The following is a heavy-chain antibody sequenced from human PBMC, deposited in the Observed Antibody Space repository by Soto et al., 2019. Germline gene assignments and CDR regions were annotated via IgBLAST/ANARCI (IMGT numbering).Heavy chain of an antibody. CDR3: ARDQGIAVAVFDY. J-gene: IGHJ4*02. D-gene: IGHD6-19*01. CDR1: GGSVTSSSYY. Sequence: SETLSLTCTASGGSVTSSSYYWSWIRQPPGKGLEWIGYIYNSGSTNYNPSLKSRVTISVDTSKNQISLKLSSVTAADTAVYYCARDQGIAVAVFDYWGQGTLVTVSS. CDR2: IYNSGST. V-gene: IGHV4-61*01.